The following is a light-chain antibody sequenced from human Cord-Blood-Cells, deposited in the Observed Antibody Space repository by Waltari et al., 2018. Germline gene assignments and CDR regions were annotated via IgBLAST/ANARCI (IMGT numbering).Light chain of an antibody. CDR2: KAS. CDR3: QQYNSYSRT. J-gene: IGKJ1*01. V-gene: IGKV1-5*03. Sequence: DIQMTQSPSTLSASVGARVTITCRASQSISSWLDWYQQKPGKAPKLLIYKASSLESGVPSRFSGSGSGTEFTLTISSLQPDDFATYYCQQYNSYSRTFGQGTKVEIK. CDR1: QSISSW.